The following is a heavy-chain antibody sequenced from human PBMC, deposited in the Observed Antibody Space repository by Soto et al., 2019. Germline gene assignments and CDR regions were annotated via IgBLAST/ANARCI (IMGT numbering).Heavy chain of an antibody. J-gene: IGHJ6*03. CDR3: AGESGGATATLDYYYPYMVV. D-gene: IGHD1-26*01. V-gene: IGHV1-2*04. CDR1: GDSFNDYY. Sequence: QVQLVQSGAEVRKPGASVTVSCRSSGDSFNDYYIHWVRQAPGQGFEWMGWINPNGGVTKYAQKFQGWVSMARDTSIRTVYMQLSWVRSHDTAVYYCAGESGGATATLDYYYPYMVVWGTGSTVTVSS. CDR2: INPNGGVT.